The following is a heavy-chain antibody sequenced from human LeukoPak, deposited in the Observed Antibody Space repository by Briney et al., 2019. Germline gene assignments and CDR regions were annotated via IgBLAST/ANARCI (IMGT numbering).Heavy chain of an antibody. CDR2: IYYSGST. CDR3: ARQGYGPYYYYMDV. CDR1: GGSISSSSYY. J-gene: IGHJ6*03. Sequence: PSETLSLTCTVSGGSISSSSYYWGWIRRPPGKGLEWIGSIYYSGSTYYNPSLKSRVTISVDTSKNQFSLKLSSVTAADTAVYYCARQGYGPYYYYMDVWGKGTTVTVSS. V-gene: IGHV4-39*01. D-gene: IGHD5-18*01.